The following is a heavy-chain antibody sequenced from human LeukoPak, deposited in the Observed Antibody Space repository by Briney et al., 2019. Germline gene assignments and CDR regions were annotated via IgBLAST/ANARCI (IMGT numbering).Heavy chain of an antibody. CDR3: ARSGPISLRF. CDR2: MNPKTDNT. CDR1: GYSFTYYD. Sequence: ASVKVSCKTSGYSFTYYDIHWVRQATGQGLEWMGWMNPKTDNTEYAQKFQGRVTLTWTTSISTAYMELSSLKSEGTAVYFCARSGPISLRFWGQGTLVTVSS. J-gene: IGHJ4*02. D-gene: IGHD2/OR15-2a*01. V-gene: IGHV1-8*01.